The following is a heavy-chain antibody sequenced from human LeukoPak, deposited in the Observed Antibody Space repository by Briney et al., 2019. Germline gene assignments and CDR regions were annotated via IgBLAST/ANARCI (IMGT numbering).Heavy chain of an antibody. CDR3: ARQEVMRATTG. V-gene: IGHV4-38-2*01. CDR2: IYGGGST. J-gene: IGHJ4*02. CDR1: AYSSNSGYY. D-gene: IGHD1-26*01. Sequence: KSSETLSLTCAVSAYSSNSGYYWGWIRQPPGKGLEWIGSIYGGGSTYYNPSLKSRVTMSMDTSTNHLSLSLRSVLAADTAMYYCARQEVMRATTGWGQGTLVTVSS.